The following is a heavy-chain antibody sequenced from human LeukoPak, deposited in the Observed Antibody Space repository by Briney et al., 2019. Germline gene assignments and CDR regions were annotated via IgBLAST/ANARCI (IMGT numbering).Heavy chain of an antibody. CDR1: GFTFSSYE. J-gene: IGHJ4*02. D-gene: IGHD2-2*01. CDR2: ISGSGSII. V-gene: IGHV3-48*03. CDR3: ARDLERRGSTTVDY. Sequence: GGSLRLSCAASGFTFSSYEMNWVRQAPGKGLEWVSYISGSGSIIYYADSVKGRFTISRDNAKNSLYLQMNSLRAEDTAVYYCARDLERRGSTTVDYWGQGTLVTVSS.